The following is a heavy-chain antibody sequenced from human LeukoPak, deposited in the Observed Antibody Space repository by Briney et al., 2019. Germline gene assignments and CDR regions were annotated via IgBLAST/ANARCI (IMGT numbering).Heavy chain of an antibody. D-gene: IGHD3-9*01. Sequence: ASVKVSCKASGYTFTGYYMHWVRQAPGQGLEWMGWINPNSGGTNYAQKFQGRVTMTRDTSISTAYMELSRLRSDDTAVYYCARSDILTGYYTKIWGQGTLVTVSS. CDR3: ARSDILTGYYTKI. CDR1: GYTFTGYY. V-gene: IGHV1-2*02. J-gene: IGHJ4*02. CDR2: INPNSGGT.